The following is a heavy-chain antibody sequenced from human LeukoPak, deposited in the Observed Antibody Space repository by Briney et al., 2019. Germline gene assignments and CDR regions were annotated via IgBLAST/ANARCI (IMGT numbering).Heavy chain of an antibody. V-gene: IGHV4-34*01. CDR3: ARDWGYSSSWYGRQLYYFDY. CDR2: INHSGST. Sequence: SETLSLTCAVYGGSFSGYYWSWIRQPPGKGLEWIGEINHSGSTNYNPSLKSRVTISVDTSKNQFSLKLSSVTAADTAVYYCARDWGYSSSWYGRQLYYFDYWGQGTLVTVSS. D-gene: IGHD6-13*01. J-gene: IGHJ4*02. CDR1: GGSFSGYY.